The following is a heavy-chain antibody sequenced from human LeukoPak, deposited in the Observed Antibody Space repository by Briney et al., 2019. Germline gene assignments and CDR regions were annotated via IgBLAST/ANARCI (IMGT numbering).Heavy chain of an antibody. CDR2: ISYDGSNK. CDR3: AKPDTETDIVVVVAAPPPFDY. D-gene: IGHD2-15*01. J-gene: IGHJ4*02. V-gene: IGHV3-30*18. Sequence: GGSLRLSCAASGFTFSTYGMHWVRQAPGKGLEWVAVISYDGSNKYYADSVKGRFTISRDNSKNTLYLQMNSLRAEDTAVYYCAKPDTETDIVVVVAAPPPFDYWGQGTLVTVSS. CDR1: GFTFSTYG.